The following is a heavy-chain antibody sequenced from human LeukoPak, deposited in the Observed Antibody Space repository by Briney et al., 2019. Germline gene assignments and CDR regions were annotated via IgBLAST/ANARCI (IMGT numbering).Heavy chain of an antibody. J-gene: IGHJ4*02. V-gene: IGHV1-18*01. CDR1: GYTLTSYR. Sequence: ASVKVSCKASGYTLTSYRISWERQTPGQSLEWMAWISAYNGNTNYAQKLQGRVAMNTDTSPSTAYMELRSLRSEHTAVYSCPRNLENLDSMIDYWGQGTLVTVSS. CDR2: ISAYNGNT. CDR3: PRNLENLDSMIDY. D-gene: IGHD5-24*01.